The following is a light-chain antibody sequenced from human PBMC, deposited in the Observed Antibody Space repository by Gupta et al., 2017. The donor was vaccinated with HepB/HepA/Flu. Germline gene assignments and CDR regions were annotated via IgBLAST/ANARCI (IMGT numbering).Light chain of an antibody. CDR1: KLGDKY. V-gene: IGLV3-1*01. CDR2: RDS. Sequence: SYELTQPPSVSVSPGQTASITCSGDKLGDKYACWYQQKPGQSPVLVIYRDSKRPSGIPERFSGSNSGNTATLTISGTQAMDEADEYCQAWDSSTAVFGGGTKLTGL. CDR3: QAWDSSTAV. J-gene: IGLJ2*01.